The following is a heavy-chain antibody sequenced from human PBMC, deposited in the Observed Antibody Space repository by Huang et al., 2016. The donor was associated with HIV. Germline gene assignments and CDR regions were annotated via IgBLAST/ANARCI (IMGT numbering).Heavy chain of an antibody. CDR3: ATSTPDVGAGVLRSAFDI. D-gene: IGHD2-15*01. Sequence: QVQLVESGAELKKPGASVRVSCKVSGYTVRELSLHWVRQAPEKGLEWMGGFEPEEGETIYAQRLQGRVTMTEDTSTDTAYMELSSLRPEDTAVYYCATSTPDVGAGVLRSAFDIWGQGTMVTVSS. V-gene: IGHV1-24*01. CDR1: GYTVRELS. J-gene: IGHJ3*02. CDR2: FEPEEGET.